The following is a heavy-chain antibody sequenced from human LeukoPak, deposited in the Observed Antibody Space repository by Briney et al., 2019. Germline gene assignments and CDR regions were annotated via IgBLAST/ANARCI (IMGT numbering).Heavy chain of an antibody. V-gene: IGHV3-11*04. CDR3: ARSYCSRSRCQSSIQLCGDAFDL. D-gene: IGHD2-2*01. J-gene: IGHJ3*01. CDR2: ITTDDTVK. CDR1: GFDFNDYY. Sequence: PGGSLRLSCTVSGFDFNDYYMTWIRQAPGKGLEWVSYITTDDTVKNYAASVRGRFTVSRDHANNSPYPQMYTLRPDDTAVYFCARSYCSRSRCQSSIQLCGDAFDLWGQGTIVAVSS.